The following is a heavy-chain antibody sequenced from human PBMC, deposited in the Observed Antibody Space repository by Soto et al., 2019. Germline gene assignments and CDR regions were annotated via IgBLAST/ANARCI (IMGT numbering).Heavy chain of an antibody. CDR3: AFTDHFAYCGGDCYSIWFDP. D-gene: IGHD2-21*01. Sequence: ASVKVSCKASGYTFTSYDINWVRQATGQGLEWMGWMNPNSGNTGYARKLQGRVTMTRNTSISTAYIEQSSLRSEDTAVNYCAFTDHFAYCGGDCYSIWFDPWGQGTLFTVSS. J-gene: IGHJ5*02. CDR2: MNPNSGNT. CDR1: GYTFTSYD. V-gene: IGHV1-8*01.